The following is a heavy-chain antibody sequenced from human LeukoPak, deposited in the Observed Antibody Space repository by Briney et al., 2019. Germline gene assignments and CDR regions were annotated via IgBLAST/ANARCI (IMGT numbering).Heavy chain of an antibody. CDR2: NSSSGSDI. Sequence: PGGSLRLSCAACGFTFRNYYMVWIPQAPGKGVEWLSYNSSSGSDIHQAYSVKGRFTISRDNAKNSLYLQMNSLRAEDTAVYYCPRGFYGGNPLYTLDMWGQGTMVTVS. D-gene: IGHD4-23*01. CDR3: PRGFYGGNPLYTLDM. J-gene: IGHJ3*02. V-gene: IGHV3-11*01. CDR1: GFTFRNYY.